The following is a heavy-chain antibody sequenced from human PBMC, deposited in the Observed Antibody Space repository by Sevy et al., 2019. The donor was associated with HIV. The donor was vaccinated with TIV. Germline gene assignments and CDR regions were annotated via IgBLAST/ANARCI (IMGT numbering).Heavy chain of an antibody. V-gene: IGHV3-21*01. D-gene: IGHD1-26*01. J-gene: IGHJ4*02. Sequence: GGSLRLSCAASGFSFNTYTFYWVRQAPGEGLEWISSISSSGVYEYYADSVRGRFTISRDNAKNSLSLQMNGLRVEDTGVYYCARVPDSGRRGRADYRGQGTRVTVSS. CDR3: ARVPDSGRRGRADY. CDR2: ISSSGVYE. CDR1: GFSFNTYT.